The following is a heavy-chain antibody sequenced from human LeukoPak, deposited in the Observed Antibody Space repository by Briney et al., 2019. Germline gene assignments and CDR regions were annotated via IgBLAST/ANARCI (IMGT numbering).Heavy chain of an antibody. Sequence: GRSLRLSCAASGFTFSSYGMHWVRRAPGKGLEWVAVISYDGSNKYYADSVKGRFTISRDNSKNTLYLQMNSLRAEDTAVYYCAKTPRKDYYYGMDAWGKGTTVTVSS. CDR1: GFTFSSYG. V-gene: IGHV3-30*18. CDR3: AKTPRKDYYYGMDA. CDR2: ISYDGSNK. J-gene: IGHJ6*04.